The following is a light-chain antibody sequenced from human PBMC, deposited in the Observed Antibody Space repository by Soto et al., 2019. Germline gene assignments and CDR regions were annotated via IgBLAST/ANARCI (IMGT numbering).Light chain of an antibody. CDR1: SSDVGCYNY. CDR2: DVS. Sequence: QSVLTQPASVSGSPGQSITISCTGTSSDVGCYNYVSWYQQHPGKAPKLMIYDVSNRPSWVSNRFSGSKSGNTASLTISGLQSEDESDYYCSSYTSSSTPHFVFGTGTKVTVL. CDR3: SSYTSSSTPHFV. V-gene: IGLV2-14*01. J-gene: IGLJ1*01.